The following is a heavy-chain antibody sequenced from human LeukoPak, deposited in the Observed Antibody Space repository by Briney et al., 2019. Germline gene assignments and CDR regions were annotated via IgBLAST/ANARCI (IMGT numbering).Heavy chain of an antibody. CDR1: GGSISSGRYS. Sequence: PSQTLSLTCTVSGGSISSGRYSWSWIWQPAGKGLEWIGRIYTSGSTNYDPSLKSRVTISVDTSKNQFSLKLSSVTAADTAVYYCARTTEGYCRGRSCYSYYYYMDVWGKGTTVTVSS. CDR2: IYTSGST. CDR3: ARTTEGYCRGRSCYSYYYYMDV. V-gene: IGHV4-61*02. J-gene: IGHJ6*03. D-gene: IGHD2-15*01.